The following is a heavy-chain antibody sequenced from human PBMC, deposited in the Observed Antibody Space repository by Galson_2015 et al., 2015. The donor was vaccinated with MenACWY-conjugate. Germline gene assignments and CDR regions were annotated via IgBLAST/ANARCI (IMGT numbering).Heavy chain of an antibody. Sequence: SLRLSCAASGFAFSSYGMHWVRQAPGKGLEWVAVISYDGSNTYYADSVKGRFTISRDGSKNTLYLQMDSLRPEDTAVYYCAKAGHSSSKLYWVQGTLVAVSS. J-gene: IGHJ4*02. CDR3: AKAGHSSSKLY. CDR1: GFAFSSYG. D-gene: IGHD6-6*01. V-gene: IGHV3-30*18. CDR2: ISYDGSNT.